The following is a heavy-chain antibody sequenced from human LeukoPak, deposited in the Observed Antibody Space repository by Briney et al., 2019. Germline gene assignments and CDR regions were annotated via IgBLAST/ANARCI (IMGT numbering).Heavy chain of an antibody. V-gene: IGHV3-53*01. CDR3: ARAKNYYYGMDV. CDR1: GFTVSSNY. Sequence: GGSLRLSCAASGFTVSSNYMSWVRQAPGKGLEWVSVIYSGGSTYYADSVKGRFTISRDNSKNTLYLQMNSLRAEDTAVYYCARAKNYYYGMDVWGQGTTVTVSS. J-gene: IGHJ6*02. CDR2: IYSGGST.